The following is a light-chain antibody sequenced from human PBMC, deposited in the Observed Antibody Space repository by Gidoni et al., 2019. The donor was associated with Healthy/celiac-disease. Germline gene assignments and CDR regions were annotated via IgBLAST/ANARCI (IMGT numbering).Light chain of an antibody. Sequence: QSALTQPASVSGSPGPSITISCTGTSSDVGGYNYVSWYQQHPGKAPKLMIYEVSNRPSGVSIRFSGSKSGNTASLTISGLQAEEEADYYCSSYTSSSTKVFGTGTKVTVL. V-gene: IGLV2-14*01. J-gene: IGLJ1*01. CDR3: SSYTSSSTKV. CDR2: EVS. CDR1: SSDVGGYNY.